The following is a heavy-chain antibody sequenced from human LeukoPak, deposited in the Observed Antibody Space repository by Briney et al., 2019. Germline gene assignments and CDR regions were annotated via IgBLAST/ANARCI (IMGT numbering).Heavy chain of an antibody. CDR3: ARRVVSGWYARYYFDY. Sequence: SETLSLTCAVYGGSFSGYYWSWIRQPPGKGLEWIGEINHSGSTNYNPSLKSRVTISVDTSKNQFSLKLSSVTAADTAVYYCARRVVSGWYARYYFDYWGQGTLVTVSS. J-gene: IGHJ4*02. CDR1: GGSFSGYY. V-gene: IGHV4-34*01. D-gene: IGHD6-19*01. CDR2: INHSGST.